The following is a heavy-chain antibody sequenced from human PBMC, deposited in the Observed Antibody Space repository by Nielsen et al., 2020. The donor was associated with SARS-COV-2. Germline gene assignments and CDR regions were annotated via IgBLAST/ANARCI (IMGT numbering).Heavy chain of an antibody. V-gene: IGHV4-61*01. J-gene: IGHJ4*02. CDR2: IYYSGST. D-gene: IGHD4-17*01. Sequence: GSLRLSCTVSGGSVSSGSYYWSWIRQPPGKGLEWIGYIYYSGSTNYNPSLKSRVTVSVDTSKNQFSLKLNSVTAADTAVYYCVSADDYGDYWGQGTLVTVSS. CDR3: VSADDYGDY. CDR1: GGSVSSGSYY.